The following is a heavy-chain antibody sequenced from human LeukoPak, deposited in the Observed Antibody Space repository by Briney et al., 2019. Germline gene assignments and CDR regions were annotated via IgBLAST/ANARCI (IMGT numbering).Heavy chain of an antibody. CDR1: GGSISSYY. J-gene: IGHJ4*02. CDR3: ARSSSGWYSGAGDY. CDR2: IYYSGST. D-gene: IGHD6-19*01. Sequence: SETLSLTCTVSGGSISSYYWSWIRQPPGKGLEWVGYIYYSGSTNYNPSLKSRVTISVDTSKNQFSLKLSSVTAADTAVYYCARSSSGWYSGAGDYWGQGTLVTVSS. V-gene: IGHV4-59*01.